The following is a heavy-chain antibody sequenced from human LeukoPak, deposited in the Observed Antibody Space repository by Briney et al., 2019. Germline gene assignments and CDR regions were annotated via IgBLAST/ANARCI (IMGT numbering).Heavy chain of an antibody. CDR3: ARQEGGYVWGSYRWYYFDY. Sequence: PSETLSLTCTVSGGSISSSSYYWGWIRQPPGTGLEWITSIYYSGSTYYNPSLKSRVTISVDTSKNQFSLKLSSVTAADTAVYYCARQEGGYVWGSYRWYYFDYWGQGTLVTVSS. J-gene: IGHJ4*02. CDR1: GGSISSSSYY. D-gene: IGHD3-16*02. V-gene: IGHV4-39*01. CDR2: IYYSGST.